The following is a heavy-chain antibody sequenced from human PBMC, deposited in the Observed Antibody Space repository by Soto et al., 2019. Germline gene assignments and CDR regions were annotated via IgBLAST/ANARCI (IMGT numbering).Heavy chain of an antibody. CDR2: ISGSGGST. V-gene: IGHV3-23*01. Sequence: GGSLRLSCAASGFTFSSYAMSWVRQAPGKGLEWVSAISGSGGSTYYADSVRGRFTNSRENSKNTLYLEMNSLGAEETAVYYCAKDLLAAVGTTLYYYYGMDVWGQGTTVTVSS. J-gene: IGHJ6*02. CDR1: GFTFSSYA. CDR3: AKDLLAAVGTTLYYYYGMDV. D-gene: IGHD6-13*01.